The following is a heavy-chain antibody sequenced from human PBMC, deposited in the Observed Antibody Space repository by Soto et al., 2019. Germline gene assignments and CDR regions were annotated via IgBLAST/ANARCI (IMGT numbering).Heavy chain of an antibody. V-gene: IGHV5-51*01. CDR2: IYPGDSDT. CDR1: GYTFSRYW. J-gene: IGHJ4*02. D-gene: IGHD3-9*01. CDR3: QRRAYEILSGYWGPGYFDY. Sequence: GESLKISCRGSGYTFSRYWIGWVRQMPGKGLEWMGIIYPGDSDTKYSPSFQGQVTISADKSISTAYLQWSSLKASDTVFFYRQRRAYEILSGYWGPGYFDYWGQGTLVTVPS.